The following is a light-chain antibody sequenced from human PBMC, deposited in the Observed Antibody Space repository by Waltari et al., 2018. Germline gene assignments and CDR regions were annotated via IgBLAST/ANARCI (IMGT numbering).Light chain of an antibody. CDR3: CSYSTSGSWM. V-gene: IGLV2-23*02. J-gene: IGLJ3*02. CDR1: SRNIGDYTL. Sequence: QSALTQPASVSGSPGQSITIPCTGTSRNIGDYTLSSWFQHHPGQVPQLVMYYVTKRPSGISDRFSGSKSGNTASLTISTLQADDEADYYCCSYSTSGSWMFGGGTKVTVL. CDR2: YVT.